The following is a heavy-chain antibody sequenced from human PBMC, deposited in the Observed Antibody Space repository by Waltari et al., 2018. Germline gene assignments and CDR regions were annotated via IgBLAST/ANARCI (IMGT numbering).Heavy chain of an antibody. CDR3: ARLSEWLLSPFDY. D-gene: IGHD3-3*01. J-gene: IGHJ4*02. V-gene: IGHV3-7*01. CDR2: IKQDGSEK. Sequence: EVQLVESGGGLVQPGGSLRLSCAASGFTFSSYWMSWVRQAPGKGRGWVANIKQDGSEKYYVDSVKGRFTISRDNAKNSLYLQMNSLRAEDTAVYYCARLSEWLLSPFDYWGQGTLVTVSS. CDR1: GFTFSSYW.